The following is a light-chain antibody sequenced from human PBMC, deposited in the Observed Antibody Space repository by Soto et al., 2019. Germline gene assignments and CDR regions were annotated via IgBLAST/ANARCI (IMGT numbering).Light chain of an antibody. V-gene: IGKV3-11*01. CDR1: QSLNARY. Sequence: IVLTKSPCALSLYPGERATLSCRASQSLNARYLAWYQVKPGQAPRLLFYDASYRATGIPARFSGSGSGTDFTLTISSLEPEDFAVHYCQQRSNWPVLTFGGGTKVDIK. J-gene: IGKJ4*01. CDR2: DAS. CDR3: QQRSNWPVLT.